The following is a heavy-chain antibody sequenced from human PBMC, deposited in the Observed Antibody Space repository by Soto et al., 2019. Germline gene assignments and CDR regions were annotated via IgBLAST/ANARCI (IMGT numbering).Heavy chain of an antibody. Sequence: QVQVVQSGAEVMKPGSSVKVSCKASGDSFSNHTISWVRQAPGQGLEWMGRINPILGVANYAQKLQGRVTITADKSTSTAYMELSSLRSADTAVYYCARVAEMGTVTKGYYYYMDVWGTGTTVTVSS. J-gene: IGHJ6*03. CDR3: ARVAEMGTVTKGYYYYMDV. CDR1: GDSFSNHT. CDR2: INPILGVA. V-gene: IGHV1-69*04. D-gene: IGHD4-17*01.